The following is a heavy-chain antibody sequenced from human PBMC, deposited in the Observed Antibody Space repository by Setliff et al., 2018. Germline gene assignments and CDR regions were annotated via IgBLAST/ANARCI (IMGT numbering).Heavy chain of an antibody. V-gene: IGHV4-59*01. CDR3: ARRPWGPTGYHAFDI. J-gene: IGHJ3*02. D-gene: IGHD3-9*01. CDR2: IHYTGAR. CDR1: GGSISTYY. Sequence: PSETLSLTCTVSGGSISTYYWTWIRQPPGKGLEWIAYIHYTGARDYNPSLISRVTISVDTSKRQFSLKVNSVTAADTAVYYCARRPWGPTGYHAFDIRGQGTMVTVSS.